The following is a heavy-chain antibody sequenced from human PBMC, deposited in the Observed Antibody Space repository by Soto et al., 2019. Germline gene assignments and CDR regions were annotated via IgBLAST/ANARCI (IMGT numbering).Heavy chain of an antibody. D-gene: IGHD2-15*01. CDR3: ARDQAIHCSGGSCYSSVSAYYYYGMDV. V-gene: IGHV1-3*01. Sequence: ASVKVSCKASGYTFTSYAMHWVRQAPGQRLEWMGWINAGNGNTKYSQKFQGRVTIIRDTSASTAYMELSSLRSEDTAVYYCARDQAIHCSGGSCYSSVSAYYYYGMDVWGQGTTVTVSS. J-gene: IGHJ6*02. CDR2: INAGNGNT. CDR1: GYTFTSYA.